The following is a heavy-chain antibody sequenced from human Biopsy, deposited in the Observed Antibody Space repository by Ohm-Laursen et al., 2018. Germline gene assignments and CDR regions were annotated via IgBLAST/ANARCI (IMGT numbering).Heavy chain of an antibody. D-gene: IGHD3-3*01. CDR2: IHHSGNT. J-gene: IGHJ5*02. CDR3: AKGEDLWSGHSNWFDP. CDR1: NSSISRGYY. Sequence: SEALSLTCAVSNSSISRGYYWVWIRQSPGRGLEWIGSIHHSGNTYYNPSLKSRVTISVDASKDQFSLKVNSVTAADTAVYYCAKGEDLWSGHSNWFDPWGQGTLVTVSS. V-gene: IGHV4-38-2*01.